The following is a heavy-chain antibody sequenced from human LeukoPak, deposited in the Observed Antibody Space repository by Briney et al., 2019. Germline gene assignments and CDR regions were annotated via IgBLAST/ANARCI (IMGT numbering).Heavy chain of an antibody. CDR3: ASESSWFGELLPIGWFDP. Sequence: SETLSLTCTVSGGSISSSSYYWGWIRQPPEKGLEWIGSIYYSGSTYYNPSLKSRVTISVDTSKNQFSLKLSSVTAADTAVYYCASESSWFGELLPIGWFDPWGQGTLVTVSS. D-gene: IGHD3-10*01. V-gene: IGHV4-39*01. CDR2: IYYSGST. CDR1: GGSISSSSYY. J-gene: IGHJ5*02.